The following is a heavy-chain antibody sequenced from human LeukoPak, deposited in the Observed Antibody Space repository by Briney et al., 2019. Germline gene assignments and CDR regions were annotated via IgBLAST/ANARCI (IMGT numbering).Heavy chain of an antibody. CDR1: GYSFTSYW. V-gene: IGHV5-51*01. CDR3: ARRGAGYSSSWYGEY. D-gene: IGHD6-13*01. CDR2: IYPGDSDT. J-gene: IGHJ4*02. Sequence: KHGESLKISCKGSGYSFTSYWIGWVRQMPGKGLEWVGIIYPGDSDTRYSPSFQGQVTISADKSISTAYLQWSSLKASDTAMYYCARRGAGYSSSWYGEYWGQGTLVTVSS.